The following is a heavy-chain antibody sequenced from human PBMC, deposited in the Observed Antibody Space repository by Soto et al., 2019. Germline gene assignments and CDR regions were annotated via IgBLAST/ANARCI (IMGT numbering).Heavy chain of an antibody. D-gene: IGHD6-13*01. CDR3: ARAEGGSSYTQYYYSLDG. Sequence: GGSLRLSCAASGFTVSNNCISWVRQPPGKGLEWVSLIYSGGSTYYADSVKGRFTLSRDNSKNTVYLQMNSLRAEDTAVYYCARAEGGSSYTQYYYSLDGWGQWTTVTVYS. CDR2: IYSGGST. CDR1: GFTVSNNC. V-gene: IGHV3-53*03. J-gene: IGHJ6*02.